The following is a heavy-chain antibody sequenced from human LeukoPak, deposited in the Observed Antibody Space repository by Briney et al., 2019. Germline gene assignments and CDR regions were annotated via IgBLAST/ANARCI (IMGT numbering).Heavy chain of an antibody. CDR1: GFTFSSYG. D-gene: IGHD6-13*01. V-gene: IGHV3-30*02. Sequence: PGGSLRLSCAASGFTFSSYGMHWVRQAPGKGLEWVAFIRYDGSNKYYADSVKGRFTMSRDNSKNTLYLQMNSLRAEDTAVYYCARGVDPGYSNYLDVWGEGTTVAVSS. J-gene: IGHJ6*03. CDR2: IRYDGSNK. CDR3: ARGVDPGYSNYLDV.